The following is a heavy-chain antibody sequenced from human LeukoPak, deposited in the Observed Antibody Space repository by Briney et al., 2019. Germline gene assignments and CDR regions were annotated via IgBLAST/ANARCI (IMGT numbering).Heavy chain of an antibody. D-gene: IGHD3-10*01. V-gene: IGHV4-30-2*01. CDR3: ARADVWFGEIGRFDY. J-gene: IGHJ4*02. CDR1: GGSISSGGYS. Sequence: TLSLTCAVSGGSISSGGYSWSWIRQPPGKGLEWIGYIYHSGSTYYNPSLKSRVTISVDRSKNQFSLKLSSVTAADTAVYYCARADVWFGEIGRFDYWGQGTLVTVSS. CDR2: IYHSGST.